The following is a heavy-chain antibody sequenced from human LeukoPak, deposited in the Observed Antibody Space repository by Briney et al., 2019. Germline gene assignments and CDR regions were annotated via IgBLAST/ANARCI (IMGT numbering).Heavy chain of an antibody. D-gene: IGHD5-18*01. J-gene: IGHJ3*02. V-gene: IGHV4-31*03. CDR1: GGSISSGGYY. CDR2: IYYSGST. Sequence: PSQTLSLTCTVSGGSISSGGYYWSWIRQHPGKGLEWIGYIYYSGSTYYNPSLKSRVTISVDTSKNQFSLKLSSVTAADTAVYYCARGVSYLSAFDIWGQGTMVTVSS. CDR3: ARGVSYLSAFDI.